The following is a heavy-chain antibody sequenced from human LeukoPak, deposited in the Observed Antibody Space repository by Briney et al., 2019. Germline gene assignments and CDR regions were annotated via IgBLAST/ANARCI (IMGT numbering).Heavy chain of an antibody. CDR2: MIPNSGNT. CDR3: AIPAGTDAFDI. J-gene: IGHJ3*02. Sequence: GASVKVSCKASGYTFSSYDINWVRQATGQGLEWMGWMIPNSGNTGYAQKFQGRVTMTRNISISTAYMELSGLRSEDTAVYYCAIPAGTDAFDIWGQGTVVTVSS. CDR1: GYTFSSYD. V-gene: IGHV1-8*01. D-gene: IGHD2-2*01.